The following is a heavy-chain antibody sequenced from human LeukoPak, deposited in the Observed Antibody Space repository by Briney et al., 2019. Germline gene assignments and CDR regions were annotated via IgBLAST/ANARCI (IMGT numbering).Heavy chain of an antibody. V-gene: IGHV5-51*01. J-gene: IGHJ5*01. CDR1: GYTFCSYW. D-gene: IGHD2-15*01. CDR2: IYPADSAT. CDR3: TRQSQACSTGSGYVVS. Sequence: GESLKTSCEGYGYTFCSYWIGWVRQMPGEDLEWVGMIYPADSATGYSPSFQGQLTFPASLSLNTAYLQSSSLEASDTAIHYCTRQSQACSTGSGYVVSWGQGTQGTVSS.